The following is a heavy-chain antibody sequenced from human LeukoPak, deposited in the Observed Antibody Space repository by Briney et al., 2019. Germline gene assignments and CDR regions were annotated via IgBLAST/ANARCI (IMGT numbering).Heavy chain of an antibody. CDR1: GFTFSSYA. V-gene: IGHV3-23*01. CDR3: AKEFGPGTAAHNAFDI. Sequence: PGGSLRLSCAASGFTFSSYAMSWVRQAPGKGLGWVSAISGSGGSTYYADSVKGRFTISRDNSKNTLYLQMNSLRAEDTAVYYCAKEFGPGTAAHNAFDIWGQGTMVTVSS. J-gene: IGHJ3*02. D-gene: IGHD6-13*01. CDR2: ISGSGGST.